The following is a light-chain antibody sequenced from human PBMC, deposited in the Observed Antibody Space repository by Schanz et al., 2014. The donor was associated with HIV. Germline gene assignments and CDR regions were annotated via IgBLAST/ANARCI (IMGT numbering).Light chain of an antibody. V-gene: IGLV1-40*01. CDR2: DNT. CDR1: SSNIGADFD. CDR3: AAWDDSLSGPV. J-gene: IGLJ2*01. Sequence: QSVLTQPPSASGTPGQRVTISCTGSSSNIGADFDVHWYQLLPGTAPKLLIFDNTNRPSGVPDRFSGSKSGTSASLAISGLRSADEADYSCAAWDDSLSGPVFGGGTKLTVL.